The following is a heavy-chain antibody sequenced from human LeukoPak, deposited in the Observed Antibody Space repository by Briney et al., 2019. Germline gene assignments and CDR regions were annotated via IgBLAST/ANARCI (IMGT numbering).Heavy chain of an antibody. CDR2: INHSGST. D-gene: IGHD3-3*01. CDR3: ARDRWEDYDFWSPGAFFDP. Sequence: ASETLSLTCAVYGGSFSGYYWSWIRQPPGKGLEWIGEINHSGSTNYNPSLKSRVTISVDTSKNQFSLKLSSVTAADTAVYYCARDRWEDYDFWSPGAFFDPWAREPWSPSPQ. J-gene: IGHJ5*02. CDR1: GGSFSGYY. V-gene: IGHV4-34*01.